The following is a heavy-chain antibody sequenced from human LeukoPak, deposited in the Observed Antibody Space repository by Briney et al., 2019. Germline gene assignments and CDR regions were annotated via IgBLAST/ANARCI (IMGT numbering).Heavy chain of an antibody. CDR3: AKDKFSVAVVADRLKWFDP. CDR1: GFTFSSYS. J-gene: IGHJ5*02. Sequence: GGSLSLSCAASGFTFSSYSMNWVRQAPGKGLEWVSSISSSSSYIYYADSVKGRFTISRDNSKNTLYLQMNSLRADDTAVYYCAKDKFSVAVVADRLKWFDPWGQGTLVTVPS. CDR2: ISSSSSYI. V-gene: IGHV3-21*04. D-gene: IGHD2-15*01.